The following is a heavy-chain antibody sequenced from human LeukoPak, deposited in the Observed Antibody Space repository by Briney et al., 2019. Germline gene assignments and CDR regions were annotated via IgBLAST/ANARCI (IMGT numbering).Heavy chain of an antibody. CDR3: AKVDSSGYYSKNFHY. J-gene: IGHJ4*02. V-gene: IGHV3-23*01. CDR1: GFTFSSYA. CDR2: ISGSDGTT. Sequence: PGGFLRLSCAATGFTFSSYAMSWVRQAAGTGLDSVSGISGSDGTTYYADSVKGRFTISRDNSRNTLYLQMNSLRAEDTAVYYCAKVDSSGYYSKNFHYWGQGSLVTVSS. D-gene: IGHD3-22*01.